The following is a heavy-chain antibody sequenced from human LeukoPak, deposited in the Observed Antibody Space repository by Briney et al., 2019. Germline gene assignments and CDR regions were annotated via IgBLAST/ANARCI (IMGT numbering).Heavy chain of an antibody. V-gene: IGHV3-23*01. J-gene: IGHJ2*01. CDR2: ISGGGENT. CDR3: AKPRAMTTGVGRYFDL. CDR1: GFTFTSYA. Sequence: GGSLRLSFAASGFTFTSYAMSWIRQAPGKGLEWVSAISGGGENTYYGDSVKGRFTISRDNSKNTLYLQMNSLRAEDTATYYCAKPRAMTTGVGRYFDLWGRGTLVTVSS. D-gene: IGHD1-1*01.